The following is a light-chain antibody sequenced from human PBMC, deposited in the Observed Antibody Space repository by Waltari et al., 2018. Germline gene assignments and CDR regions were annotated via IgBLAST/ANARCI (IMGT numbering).Light chain of an antibody. CDR3: QQYSSYPPT. J-gene: IGKJ2*01. V-gene: IGKV1-5*03. CDR1: QRVDAW. CDR2: KAS. Sequence: DIQMTQSPSTLSASVGDRVTITCRASQRVDAWLAWYQQKPGKAPKFLIYKASNLESGGPSRFSGSGSGTEFSLTITSLQPDDFGTYYCQQYSSYPPTFGQGSKLEI.